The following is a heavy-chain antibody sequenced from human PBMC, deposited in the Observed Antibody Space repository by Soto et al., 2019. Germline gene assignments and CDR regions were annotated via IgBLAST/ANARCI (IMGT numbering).Heavy chain of an antibody. CDR3: ARDHYYYGSGSTLYYYYYGMDV. Sequence: GGSLRLSCAASGFSFSSYWMSWVRQAPGKGLEWVASIKQEGREKWYGDSVKGRFTISRDNAENSLYLQMNSLSAEDTAVYYCARDHYYYGSGSTLYYYYYGMDVWGQGTTVTVSS. CDR1: GFSFSSYW. CDR2: IKQEGREK. J-gene: IGHJ6*02. V-gene: IGHV3-7*01. D-gene: IGHD3-10*01.